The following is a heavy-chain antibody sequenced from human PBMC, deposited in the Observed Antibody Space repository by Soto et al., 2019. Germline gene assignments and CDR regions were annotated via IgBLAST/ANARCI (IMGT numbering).Heavy chain of an antibody. Sequence: EVQLVESGGGLVQPGGSLRLSCAASGFTVSSNYMSWVRQAPGKGLEWVSVIYSGGSTYYADSVKGRFTISRDNSKNTLYLEMNRLRAEDTAVYYWARDHYDFWSGHYYYYYMDVWGKGTTVTVSS. J-gene: IGHJ6*03. CDR1: GFTVSSNY. CDR3: ARDHYDFWSGHYYYYYMDV. V-gene: IGHV3-66*01. D-gene: IGHD3-3*01. CDR2: IYSGGST.